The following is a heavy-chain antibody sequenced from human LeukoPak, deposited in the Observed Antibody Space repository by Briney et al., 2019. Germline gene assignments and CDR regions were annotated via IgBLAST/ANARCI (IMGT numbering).Heavy chain of an antibody. D-gene: IGHD6-6*01. CDR2: IYSCDTT. Sequence: GGSLPLSCAASGFTVSCNYMSWVRQAPGKGLAWDAVIYSCDTTYYADSVKGRFTISRDNSKNTLYLQMNSLTAEDTAVYYCARKGDGSASLGDAFNIWGQGTMVTVSS. CDR3: ARKGDGSASLGDAFNI. V-gene: IGHV3-66*02. J-gene: IGHJ3*02. CDR1: GFTVSCNY.